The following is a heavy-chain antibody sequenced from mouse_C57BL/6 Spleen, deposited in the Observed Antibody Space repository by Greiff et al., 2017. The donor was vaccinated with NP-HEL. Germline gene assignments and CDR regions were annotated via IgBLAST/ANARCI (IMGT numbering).Heavy chain of an antibody. CDR1: GFSLTSYG. CDR2: IWSGGST. CDR3: ARNFRGQLRHGAMDY. V-gene: IGHV2-2*01. J-gene: IGHJ4*01. D-gene: IGHD3-2*02. Sequence: VKLMESGPGLVQPSQSLSITCTVSGFSLTSYGVHWVRQSPGKGLEWLGVIWSGGSTDYNAAFISRLSISKDNSKSQVFFKMNSLQADDTAIYYCARNFRGQLRHGAMDYWGQGTSVTVSS.